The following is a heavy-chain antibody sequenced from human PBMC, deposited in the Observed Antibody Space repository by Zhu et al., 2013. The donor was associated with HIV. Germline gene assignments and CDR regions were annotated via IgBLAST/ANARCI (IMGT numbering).Heavy chain of an antibody. CDR1: GYTFTAYF. V-gene: IGHV1-2*02. CDR2: ISPNSGDT. J-gene: IGHJ4*02. Sequence: QVQLVQSGAEVKKPGASVKVSCKASGYTFTAYFIHWVRQAPGQGLEWMGWISPNSGDTNYAQKFQGRVTMTRDTSVSTAYMELSRLKSDDTAVYHCARAERCYTHWGQGTLVTVSS. D-gene: IGHD3-16*02. CDR3: ARAERCYTH.